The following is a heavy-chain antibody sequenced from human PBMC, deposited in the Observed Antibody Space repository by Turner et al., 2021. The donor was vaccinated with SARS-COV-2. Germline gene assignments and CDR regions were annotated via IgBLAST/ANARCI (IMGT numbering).Heavy chain of an antibody. Sequence: QVQLQESGPGLVKPSETLSLTCTVSGGSFSSSSYFWGWIRQPPTKELEWIGSIYYSGTTYYNPSLKSRVSLSIDPSKNQFSLNLTSVTAADTALFYCARQAAGQGLDYWGRGILVTVSS. D-gene: IGHD3-10*01. CDR2: IYYSGTT. CDR3: ARQAAGQGLDY. V-gene: IGHV4-39*01. CDR1: GGSFSSSSYF. J-gene: IGHJ4*02.